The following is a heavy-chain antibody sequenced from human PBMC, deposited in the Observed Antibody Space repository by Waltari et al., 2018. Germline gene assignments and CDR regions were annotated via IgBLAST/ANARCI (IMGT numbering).Heavy chain of an antibody. Sequence: GWLRQAPRQGLEWIASIYYNGATYSGASHRSRVTIFRDTSKNQLFLKLGSVTAADTAFYYWATYNGESPGTAAFDVWGQGTRVTVSS. V-gene: IGHV4-39*01. CDR2: IYYNGAT. J-gene: IGHJ3*01. CDR3: ATYNGESPGTAAFDV. D-gene: IGHD5-12*01.